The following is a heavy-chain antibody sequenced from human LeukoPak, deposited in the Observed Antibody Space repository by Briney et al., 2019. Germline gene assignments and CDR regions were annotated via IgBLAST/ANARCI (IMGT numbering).Heavy chain of an antibody. J-gene: IGHJ4*02. CDR2: ISGSGGST. Sequence: GGSLRLSCAASGFTFSSYAMSWVRQAPGKGLGWVSAISGSGGSTYYADSVKGRFTISRDNSKNTLYLQMNSLRAEDTAVYYCARHGRKDGPFTYWGQGILVTVSS. D-gene: IGHD5-24*01. CDR1: GFTFSSYA. V-gene: IGHV3-23*01. CDR3: ARHGRKDGPFTY.